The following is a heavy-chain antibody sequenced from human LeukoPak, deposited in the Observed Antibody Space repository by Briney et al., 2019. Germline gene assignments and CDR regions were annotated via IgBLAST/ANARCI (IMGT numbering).Heavy chain of an antibody. Sequence: GRSLRLSCAASGFTFSSYSMNWVRQAPGKGLEWVSSISSSSSYIYYADSVKGRFTISRDNAKNSLYLQMNSLRAEDTAVYYCARESSSSWSDAFDIWGQGTMVTVSS. CDR2: ISSSSSYI. CDR3: ARESSSSWSDAFDI. V-gene: IGHV3-21*01. CDR1: GFTFSSYS. J-gene: IGHJ3*02. D-gene: IGHD6-6*01.